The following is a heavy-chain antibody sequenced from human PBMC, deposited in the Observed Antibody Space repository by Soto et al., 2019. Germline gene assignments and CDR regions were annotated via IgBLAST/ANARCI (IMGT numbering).Heavy chain of an antibody. V-gene: IGHV4-31*03. Sequence: QVQLQESGPGLVKPSQTLSLTCTVSGGSISSGGYYWSWIRQHPGKGLEWIGYIYYSGSTYYNPSLKSRVTTSVDKSKNQCSLKLSSVTAADTAVYYCARGLGGRAVAGNDYWGQGTMVTVSS. CDR2: IYYSGST. D-gene: IGHD6-19*01. CDR1: GGSISSGGYY. J-gene: IGHJ4*02. CDR3: ARGLGGRAVAGNDY.